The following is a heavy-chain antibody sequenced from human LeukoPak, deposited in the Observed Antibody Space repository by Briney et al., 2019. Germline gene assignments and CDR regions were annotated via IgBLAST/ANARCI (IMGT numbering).Heavy chain of an antibody. D-gene: IGHD2-15*01. CDR1: GYSISSGYY. V-gene: IGHV4-38-2*02. CDR2: IYHSGHT. J-gene: IGHJ4*02. Sequence: SETLSLTCTVSGYSISSGYYWGWIRQPPGKGLEWIGSIYHSGHTYYNPSLKSRVTISVDTSKNQFSLKLSSVTAADTALYYCARDPYCSGGSCYPLDYWGQGTLVTVSS. CDR3: ARDPYCSGGSCYPLDY.